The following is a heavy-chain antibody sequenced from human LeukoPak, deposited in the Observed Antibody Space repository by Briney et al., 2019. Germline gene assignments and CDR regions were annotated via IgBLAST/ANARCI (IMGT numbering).Heavy chain of an antibody. CDR2: ITSTSTSI. J-gene: IGHJ6*02. D-gene: IGHD5-18*01. CDR1: GFTFSTYT. Sequence: GGSLRLSCAASGFTFSTYTMCWVRQAPGEGLEWLSYITSTSTSIYYADSVKGRFTISRDNAKNSLYLQMNSLRAEDTTVYYCAREGLRGYSYGSYYYYYGMDVWGQGTTVTVSS. CDR3: AREGLRGYSYGSYYYYYGMDV. V-gene: IGHV3-48*01.